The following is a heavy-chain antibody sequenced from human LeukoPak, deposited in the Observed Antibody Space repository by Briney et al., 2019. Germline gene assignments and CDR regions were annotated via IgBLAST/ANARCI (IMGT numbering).Heavy chain of an antibody. CDR1: GFTFSSYA. V-gene: IGHV3-30-3*01. J-gene: IGHJ4*02. Sequence: GRSLRLSCEASGFTFSSYAMHWVRQAPGKGLEWVAVISYDGSNKYYADSVKGRFTISRDNSKNTLYLQMNSLRAEDTAVYYCAKEILLWFGEIPYFDYWGQGTLVTVSS. D-gene: IGHD3-10*01. CDR3: AKEILLWFGEIPYFDY. CDR2: ISYDGSNK.